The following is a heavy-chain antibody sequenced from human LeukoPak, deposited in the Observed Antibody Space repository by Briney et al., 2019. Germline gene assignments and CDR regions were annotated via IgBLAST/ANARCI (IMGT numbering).Heavy chain of an antibody. CDR3: AKVAMGYYYDSSGLTLDY. CDR1: GFTFSSYA. V-gene: IGHV3-23*01. Sequence: SGGSLRLSCAASGFTFSSYAMSWVRQAPGKGLEWVSAISGSGGSTYYADFVKCRFTISRDNSKNTLYLQMNSLRAEDTAVYYCAKVAMGYYYDSSGLTLDYWGQGTLVTVSS. CDR2: ISGSGGST. D-gene: IGHD3-22*01. J-gene: IGHJ4*02.